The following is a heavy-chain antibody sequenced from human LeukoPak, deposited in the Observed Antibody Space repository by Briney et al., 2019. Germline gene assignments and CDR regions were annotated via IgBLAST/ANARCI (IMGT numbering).Heavy chain of an antibody. D-gene: IGHD1-26*01. CDR3: ARGVRVGATEFDY. V-gene: IGHV4-59*01. J-gene: IGHJ4*02. CDR2: IYYSGST. Sequence: SETLSLTCTVSGGSISSYYWSWIRQPPGKGLEWIGYIYYSGSTNYNPSLKSRVTISVDTSKNQFSLKLSSVTAADTAVYYCARGVRVGATEFDYWGQGTLVTVSS. CDR1: GGSISSYY.